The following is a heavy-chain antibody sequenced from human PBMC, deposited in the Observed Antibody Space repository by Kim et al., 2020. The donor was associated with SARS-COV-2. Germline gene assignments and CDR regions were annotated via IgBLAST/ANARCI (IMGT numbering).Heavy chain of an antibody. D-gene: IGHD3-22*01. Sequence: ASVKVSCKASGYTFTSYAMNWVRQAPGQGLEWMGWINTNTGNPTYAQGFTGRFVFSLDTSVSTAYLQISSLKAEDTAVYYCARGPGVSRGYYRDPNYYYYYGMDVWGQGTTVTVSS. V-gene: IGHV7-4-1*02. CDR3: ARGPGVSRGYYRDPNYYYYYGMDV. J-gene: IGHJ6*02. CDR1: GYTFTSYA. CDR2: INTNTGNP.